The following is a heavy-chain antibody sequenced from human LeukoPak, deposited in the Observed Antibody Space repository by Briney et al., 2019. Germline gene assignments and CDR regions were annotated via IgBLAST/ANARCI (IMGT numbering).Heavy chain of an antibody. J-gene: IGHJ4*02. Sequence: SETLSLTCTVSGGSISSGDYYWSWIRQPPGKGLEWIGYIYYSGSTYYNPSLKSRVTISVDTSKNQFSLKLSSVTAADTAVYYCARTAGYSSSCYLDYWGQGTLVTVSS. V-gene: IGHV4-30-4*08. CDR1: GGSISSGDYY. CDR3: ARTAGYSSSCYLDY. D-gene: IGHD6-13*01. CDR2: IYYSGST.